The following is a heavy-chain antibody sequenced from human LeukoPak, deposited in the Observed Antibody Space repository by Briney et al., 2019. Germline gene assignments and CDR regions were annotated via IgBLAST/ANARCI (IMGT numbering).Heavy chain of an antibody. CDR2: INAGIGET. CDR1: GYTFTSYS. D-gene: IGHD6-19*01. Sequence: PEASVKVSCKASGYTFTSYSKSTIHWVRQAPGQRLEWMGWINAGIGETRYSQKFQGRVTFTGDTSANTVYMELNSLISEDTAVYYCARDSDTSDWAWVYWGQGTLVTVSS. J-gene: IGHJ4*02. CDR3: ARDSDTSDWAWVY. V-gene: IGHV1-3*01.